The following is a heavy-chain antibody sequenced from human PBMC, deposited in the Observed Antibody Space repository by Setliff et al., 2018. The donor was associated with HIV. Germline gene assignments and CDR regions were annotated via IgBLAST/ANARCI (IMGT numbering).Heavy chain of an antibody. J-gene: IGHJ3*02. CDR2: VHNSAGS. V-gene: IGHV4-4*07. CDR3: ARDRIEVLADSPHDVFDI. CDR1: GDSVSGYY. D-gene: IGHD3-22*01. Sequence: SETLSLTCAVSGDSVSGYYWSWIRQPAGRGLEWIGRVHNSAGSYYNPSLKSRVTMSVDTAKNQLSLKLTAVSAADTAVYYCARDRIEVLADSPHDVFDIWGRGIMVTVSS.